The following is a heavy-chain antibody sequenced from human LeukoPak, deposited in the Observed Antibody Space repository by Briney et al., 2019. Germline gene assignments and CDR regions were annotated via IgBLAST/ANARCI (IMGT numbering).Heavy chain of an antibody. Sequence: GGSLRLSCAASGFSVSNNYMSWVRQAPGKGLEWVSVIYGADNTYYADSVRGRFTVSRDNSKNTVYLQMNSLRAEDTAVYYCARDGGNLRSKVGMDVWGQGTTVTVSS. D-gene: IGHD4-23*01. CDR1: GFSVSNNY. CDR3: ARDGGNLRSKVGMDV. CDR2: IYGADNT. J-gene: IGHJ6*02. V-gene: IGHV3-66*01.